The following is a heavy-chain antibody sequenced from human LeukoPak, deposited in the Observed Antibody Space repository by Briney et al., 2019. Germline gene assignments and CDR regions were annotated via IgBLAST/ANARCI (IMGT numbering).Heavy chain of an antibody. CDR3: ASADYGGNRKNSFDP. CDR1: GGSISSSSYY. D-gene: IGHD4-23*01. V-gene: IGHV4-39*07. J-gene: IGHJ5*02. CDR2: IYYSGST. Sequence: SETLSLTCTVSGGSISSSSYYWGWIRQPPGKGLEWIGSIYYSGSTYYNPSLKSRVTISVDTSKNQFSLKLSSVTAADTAVYYCASADYGGNRKNSFDPWGQGTLVTVSS.